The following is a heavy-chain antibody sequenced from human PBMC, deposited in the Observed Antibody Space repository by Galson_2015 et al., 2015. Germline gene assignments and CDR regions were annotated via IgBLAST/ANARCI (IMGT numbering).Heavy chain of an antibody. CDR3: ASSMISFGGVIGGSFDF. D-gene: IGHD3-16*01. CDR2: IYYSGST. CDR1: GGSISSYY. V-gene: IGHV4-59*01. J-gene: IGHJ3*01. Sequence: SETLSLTCPVSGGSISSYYWSWIRQPPGKGLEWIGFIYYSGSTNYNPSLKSRVTISVATSKNQFSLKLSSVTAADTAVYYCASSMISFGGVIGGSFDFWGQGTMVTVSS.